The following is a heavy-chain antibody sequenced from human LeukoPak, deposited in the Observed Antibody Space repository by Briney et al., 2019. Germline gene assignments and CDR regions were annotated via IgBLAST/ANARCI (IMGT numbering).Heavy chain of an antibody. V-gene: IGHV3-23*01. CDR1: GFTFSDYH. D-gene: IGHD6-13*01. CDR3: TKDESGSSWYN. Sequence: GGSLRLSCAASGFTFSDYHMAWVRQAPGKGLEWVSAIVGSNTCYADSVKGRFTISRDNSKNTLYLQMNSLRAEDTAVYYCTKDESGSSWYNWGQGTLVTVSS. J-gene: IGHJ4*02. CDR2: IVGSNT.